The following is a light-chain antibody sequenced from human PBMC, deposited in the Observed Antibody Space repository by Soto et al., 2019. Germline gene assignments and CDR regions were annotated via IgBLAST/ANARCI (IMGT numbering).Light chain of an antibody. V-gene: IGKV1-8*01. Sequence: AIQMTQSPSSLSASPGDRVTITFRASQGISSYLAWYQQKPGKAPKLLIYAASTLQSGVPSRFSGSGSGTDFTLTISSLQSEDFATYYCQHYYSYSQAFGQGTKVDI. CDR1: QGISSY. J-gene: IGKJ1*01. CDR3: QHYYSYSQA. CDR2: AAS.